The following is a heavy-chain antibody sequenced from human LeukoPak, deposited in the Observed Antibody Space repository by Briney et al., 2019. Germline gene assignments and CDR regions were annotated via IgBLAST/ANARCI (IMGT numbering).Heavy chain of an antibody. J-gene: IGHJ4*02. Sequence: SETLSLTXTVSGGSISSSSYYWGWIRQPPGKGLEWIGSIYYSGSTYYNPSLKSRVTISVDTSKNPFSLKLSSVTAADTAVYYCARSAYYDSSGYYYGGCYFDYWGQGTLVTVSS. CDR3: ARSAYYDSSGYYYGGCYFDY. V-gene: IGHV4-39*01. D-gene: IGHD3-22*01. CDR2: IYYSGST. CDR1: GGSISSSSYY.